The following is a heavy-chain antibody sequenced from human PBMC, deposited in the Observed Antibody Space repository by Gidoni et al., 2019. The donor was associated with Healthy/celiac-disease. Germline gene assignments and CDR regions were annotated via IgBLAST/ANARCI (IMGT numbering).Heavy chain of an antibody. J-gene: IGHJ2*01. D-gene: IGHD1-26*01. CDR1: GFTFRDSA. Sequence: EVQLVESGGGLVQPGTSLRRSCAASGFTFRDSAMHWVRQPPGKGLEWVAGISWESGTLGYADSVRGRFTISRDNAKNSLNLQMNRLSADDTALYYCVKDGSGSYPYWYFDVWGRGTLLTVSS. CDR3: VKDGSGSYPYWYFDV. V-gene: IGHV3-9*01. CDR2: ISWESGTL.